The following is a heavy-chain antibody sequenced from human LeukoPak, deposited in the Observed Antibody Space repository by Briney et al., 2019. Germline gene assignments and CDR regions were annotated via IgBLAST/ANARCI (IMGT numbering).Heavy chain of an antibody. CDR3: ASGEVGVRKYYSDPFHY. CDR2: ISSDNTYI. V-gene: IGHV3-21*04. CDR1: GFSFSSYS. D-gene: IGHD3-10*01. Sequence: PGGSLRLSCAASGFSFSSYSMNWVRQAPGKGLEWVSSISSDNTYIYHSDSVKGRFTISRDSSKNTLSLQMNSLRAEDTAVYYCASGEVGVRKYYSDPFHYWGQGTLVTVSS. J-gene: IGHJ4*02.